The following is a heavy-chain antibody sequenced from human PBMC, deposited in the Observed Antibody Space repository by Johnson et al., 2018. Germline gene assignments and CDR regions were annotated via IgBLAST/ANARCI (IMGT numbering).Heavy chain of an antibody. J-gene: IGHJ6*02. Sequence: QVQLQESGPGLVKPSETLSLTCTVSDGSISSYFWNWIRQPPWRGLEWVGYVYYSGSSGNTNYNPSLQSRVTISVDTSKNQFSLRLSSVTAADTAVYYCAREMSRGMDVWGRGTTVIVSS. V-gene: IGHV4-59*01. CDR1: DGSISSYF. CDR3: AREMSRGMDV. CDR2: VYYSGSSGNT.